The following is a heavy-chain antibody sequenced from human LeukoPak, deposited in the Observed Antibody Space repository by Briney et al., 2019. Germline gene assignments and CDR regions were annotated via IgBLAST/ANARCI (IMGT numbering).Heavy chain of an antibody. CDR1: GYSFTSYW. CDR2: IYPGDSDT. J-gene: IGHJ4*02. CDR3: ASLNTRRDGYYFDY. Sequence: GEPLKFSCQGSGYSFTSYWIAWVRQLPGKGLGGLGIIYPGDSDTRYSPSFQGQVTISADKSISTAYLQWSSLKASDTAMYYCASLNTRRDGYYFDYWGQGTLVTVSS. V-gene: IGHV5-51*01. D-gene: IGHD5-24*01.